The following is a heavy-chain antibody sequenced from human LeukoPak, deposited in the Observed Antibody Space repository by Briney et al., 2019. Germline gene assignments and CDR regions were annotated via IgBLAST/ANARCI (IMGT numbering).Heavy chain of an antibody. J-gene: IGHJ4*02. D-gene: IGHD4-17*01. CDR2: ISGSGGST. Sequence: GGSLRLSCAASGFTFSTYAMNRVRQAPGKGLEWVSSISGSGGSTYYADSVKGRFTLSRDNSRNTLYLQMNSLRVEGTAVYYCAKVSYGATVTTNDWGQGTLVTVSS. CDR3: AKVSYGATVTTND. CDR1: GFTFSTYA. V-gene: IGHV3-23*01.